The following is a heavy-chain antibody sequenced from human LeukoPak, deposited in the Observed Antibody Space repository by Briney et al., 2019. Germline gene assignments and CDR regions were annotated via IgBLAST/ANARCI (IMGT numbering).Heavy chain of an antibody. Sequence: PGGSLRLSCAASGFTFDDYAMHWVRQAPGKGLEWVSGISWNSGSIGYADSVKGRFTISRDNAKNSLYLQMNSLRAEDTAIYYCAIRNSSWYGVGDHWGQGTLVTVSS. V-gene: IGHV3-9*01. CDR1: GFTFDDYA. D-gene: IGHD6-13*01. J-gene: IGHJ4*02. CDR3: AIRNSSWYGVGDH. CDR2: ISWNSGSI.